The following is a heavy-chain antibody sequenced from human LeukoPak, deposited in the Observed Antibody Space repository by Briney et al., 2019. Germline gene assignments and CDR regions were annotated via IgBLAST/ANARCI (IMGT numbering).Heavy chain of an antibody. Sequence: SVKVSCKASGGTFSSYAISWVRQAPGQGLEWMGGIIPIFGTANYAQKFQSRVTITADESTSTAYMELSSLRSEDTAVYYCARGVRELRYFDWLFNWGQGTLVTVSS. D-gene: IGHD3-9*01. CDR3: ARGVRELRYFDWLFN. V-gene: IGHV1-69*13. J-gene: IGHJ4*02. CDR2: IIPIFGTA. CDR1: GGTFSSYA.